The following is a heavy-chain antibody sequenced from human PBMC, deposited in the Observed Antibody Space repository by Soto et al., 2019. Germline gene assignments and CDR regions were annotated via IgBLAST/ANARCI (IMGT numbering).Heavy chain of an antibody. CDR3: ATMTGFLVPTLEADY. CDR2: IFYTGST. D-gene: IGHD3-3*01. CDR1: GNSISDRNYD. Sequence: SETLSLTCTVSGNSISDRNYDWGWIRQPPGKGLEWIGSIFYTGSTSYSPSPRGRVTISVDTSKNQFSLKVTSVTAADTAIYFCATMTGFLVPTLEADYWGQGALVTVSS. J-gene: IGHJ4*02. V-gene: IGHV4-39*01.